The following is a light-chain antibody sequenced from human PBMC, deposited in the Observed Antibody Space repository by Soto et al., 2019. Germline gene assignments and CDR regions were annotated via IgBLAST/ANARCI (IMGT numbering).Light chain of an antibody. CDR2: GAS. J-gene: IGKJ1*01. CDR3: QRYNSWPRT. Sequence: EIVMTQSPAALSVSPGKRATLSCRASQSITSNLAWYQQKPGQAPRLLIYGASSRATGIPDRFSGSGSGTEFTLTISSLQSEDFAVYYCQRYNSWPRTFGQGTKVDNK. V-gene: IGKV3-15*01. CDR1: QSITSN.